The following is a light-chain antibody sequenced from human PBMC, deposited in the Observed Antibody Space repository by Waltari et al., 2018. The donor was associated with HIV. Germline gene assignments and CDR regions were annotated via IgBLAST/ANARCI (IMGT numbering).Light chain of an antibody. CDR1: TPNIGSNS. J-gene: IGLJ2*01. CDR3: VTWDDSLRGVV. V-gene: IGLV1-47*01. CDR2: RND. Sequence: SVVHQPPSASGTPGQRVTISCPGTTPNIGSNSVFCYQRLPGTAPKLLIHRNDQRPSGVPDRFSGSTSGTSASLAISGLRSEDEADYYCVTWDDSLRGVVFGGGTKVAVL.